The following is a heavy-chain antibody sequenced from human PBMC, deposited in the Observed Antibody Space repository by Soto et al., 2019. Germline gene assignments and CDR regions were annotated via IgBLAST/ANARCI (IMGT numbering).Heavy chain of an antibody. V-gene: IGHV4-39*01. CDR1: GVSISSSSYY. D-gene: IGHD4-17*01. J-gene: IGHJ4*02. CDR3: ARPGMIYYGDYSYFDY. CDR2: IYYSGST. Sequence: SETLSLTCTVSGVSISSSSYYWGWIRQPPGKGLEWIGSIYYSGSTYYNPSLKSRVTISVDTSKNQFSLKLSSVTAADTAVYYCARPGMIYYGDYSYFDYWGQGTLVTVSS.